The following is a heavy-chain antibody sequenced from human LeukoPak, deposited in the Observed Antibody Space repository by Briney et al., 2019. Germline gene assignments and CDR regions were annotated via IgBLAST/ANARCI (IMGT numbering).Heavy chain of an antibody. D-gene: IGHD4-17*01. J-gene: IGHJ4*02. CDR1: GFTVSSNY. V-gene: IGHV3-66*01. CDR2: IYSGGST. Sequence: GGSLRLSCAASGFTVSSNYMSWVRQAPGKGLEWGSVIYSGGSTYYADSVKGRFTISRDNSKNTLYLQMNSLRAEDTAVYYCAREKRGDYVFDYWGQGTLVTVSS. CDR3: AREKRGDYVFDY.